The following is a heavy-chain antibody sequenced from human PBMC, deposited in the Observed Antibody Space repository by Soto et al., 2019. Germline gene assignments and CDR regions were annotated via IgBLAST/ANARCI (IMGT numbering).Heavy chain of an antibody. Sequence: QVQLQESGPGLVKPSETLSLTCAVSGDSISSYYCMWIRQPPGKGLESICYLYYGRSANYNPSLKSRVTLSETTTTNLCQLTLSSTAAEDTAVYNCALRSTAVLQEYWGQGTLVTVSS. CDR3: ALRSTAVLQEY. CDR1: GDSISSYY. D-gene: IGHD3-10*01. CDR2: LYYGRSA. J-gene: IGHJ4*02. V-gene: IGHV4-59*01.